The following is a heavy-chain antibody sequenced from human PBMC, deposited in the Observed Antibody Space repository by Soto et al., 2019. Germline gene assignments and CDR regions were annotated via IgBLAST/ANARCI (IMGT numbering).Heavy chain of an antibody. CDR2: TSNSAPT. J-gene: IGHJ4*02. CDR3: ARSTIEPRLFMSPFAS. Sequence: SETLSLTCTVSGGSISSYHWSWIRQSPGKGLEWIGYTSNSAPTIYNPSLKSRVTISAATAKNQFSLKLSSVTAADTAIYYCARSTIEPRLFMSPFASWGQGTLVTVSS. CDR1: GGSISSYH. V-gene: IGHV4-59*08. D-gene: IGHD6-6*01.